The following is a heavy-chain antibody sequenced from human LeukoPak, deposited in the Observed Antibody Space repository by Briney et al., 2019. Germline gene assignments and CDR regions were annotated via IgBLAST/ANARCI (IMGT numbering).Heavy chain of an antibody. Sequence: SVKVSCKASGGTFSSYAISWVRQAPGQGLEWMGGIIPIFGTANYAQKFQGRVTITAEKSTSTAYMELSSLRSEDTAVYYCARVPQYSSGWLSFDYWGQGTLVTVSS. CDR1: GGTFSSYA. J-gene: IGHJ4*02. CDR3: ARVPQYSSGWLSFDY. V-gene: IGHV1-69*06. D-gene: IGHD6-19*01. CDR2: IIPIFGTA.